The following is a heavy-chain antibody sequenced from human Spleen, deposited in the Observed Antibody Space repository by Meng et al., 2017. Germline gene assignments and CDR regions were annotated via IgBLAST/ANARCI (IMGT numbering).Heavy chain of an antibody. Sequence: ASVKVSCKTSGYTITSYGISWVRQAPGQGLEWMGWINPNSGGTNYAQKFQGRVTMTRDTSISTAYMELSRLRSDDTAVYYCARVMVRTPSPDYWGQGTLVTVSS. CDR2: INPNSGGT. D-gene: IGHD3-10*01. CDR1: GYTITSYG. V-gene: IGHV1-2*02. CDR3: ARVMVRTPSPDY. J-gene: IGHJ4*02.